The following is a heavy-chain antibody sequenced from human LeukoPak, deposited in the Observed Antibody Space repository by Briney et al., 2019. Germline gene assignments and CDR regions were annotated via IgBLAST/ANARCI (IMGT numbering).Heavy chain of an antibody. Sequence: GGSLRLSCAASGFTFNDYARQGVGQAPGKGLEGVSVISWNSGSICYADSVKGRFTISRDNAKNSLYLQMNSLRAEDTALYYCAKGPGAYYYYYGMDVWGQRTTVTVSS. CDR1: GFTFNDYA. J-gene: IGHJ6*02. CDR3: AKGPGAYYYYYGMDV. V-gene: IGHV3-9*01. CDR2: ISWNSGSI.